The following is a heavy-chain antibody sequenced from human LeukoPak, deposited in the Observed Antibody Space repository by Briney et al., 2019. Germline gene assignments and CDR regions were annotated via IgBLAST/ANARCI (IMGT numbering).Heavy chain of an antibody. CDR2: IYYSGNA. CDR3: ARRETGTMMEV. V-gene: IGHV4-39*01. CDR1: GGSISSSSYY. Sequence: SETLSLTCTVSGGSISSSSYYWGWIRQPPGEGLEWIGTIYYSGNAYYNPSLKSRVTISVDPSNNQFSLRLSSVTAADTAVYYCARRETGTMMEVWGKGTTATISS. D-gene: IGHD1-7*01. J-gene: IGHJ6*04.